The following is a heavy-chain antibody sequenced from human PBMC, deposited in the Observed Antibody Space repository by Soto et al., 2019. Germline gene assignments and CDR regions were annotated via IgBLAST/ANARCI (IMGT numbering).Heavy chain of an antibody. CDR2: IIPILGIA. Sequence: QVQLVQSGAEVKKPGSSVKVSCKASGGTFSSYTISWVRQAPGQGLEWMGRIIPILGIANFAQKFQGRVTITADKSTRTAYMELSSMRAEDTAVYYCARDGTMIGGHWFDPWGQGTLVTVSS. CDR1: GGTFSSYT. CDR3: ARDGTMIGGHWFDP. J-gene: IGHJ5*02. D-gene: IGHD3-22*01. V-gene: IGHV1-69*08.